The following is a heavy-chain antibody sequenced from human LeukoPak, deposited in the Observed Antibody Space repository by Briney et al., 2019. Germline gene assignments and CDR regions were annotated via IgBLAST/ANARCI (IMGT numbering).Heavy chain of an antibody. CDR1: GGSVSSGSYY. CDR2: IYDSGTT. V-gene: IGHV4-61*01. J-gene: IGHJ5*02. Sequence: SETLSLTCTVSGGSVSSGSYYWSWIRQPPGRGLEWIGYIYDSGTTNYSPSLKSRVSISLDTSKNQFSLRLSSVTAADTAVYYCARGRYSTSWYIFDPWGQGPLVTVSS. CDR3: ARGRYSTSWYIFDP. D-gene: IGHD6-13*01.